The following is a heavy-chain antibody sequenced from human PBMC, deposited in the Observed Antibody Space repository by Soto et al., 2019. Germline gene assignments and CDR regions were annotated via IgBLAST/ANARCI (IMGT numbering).Heavy chain of an antibody. CDR1: ALTVSSNY. J-gene: IGHJ4*02. CDR3: AREVYFGSGSRLDS. V-gene: IGHV3-66*01. Sequence: PGGSLRLSCAASALTVSSNYMTWVRQAPGKGLEYVSVIYGGDDSYYADSVKGRFTISRDHSKNTLYLQMNSLRVEDTAVYFCAREVYFGSGSRLDSWGLGALVTVSS. CDR2: IYGGDDS. D-gene: IGHD3-10*01.